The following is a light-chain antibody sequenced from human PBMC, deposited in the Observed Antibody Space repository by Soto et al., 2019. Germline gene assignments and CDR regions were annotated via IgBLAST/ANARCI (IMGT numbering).Light chain of an antibody. CDR2: GAS. Sequence: EVVLTQSPATLSVSPGDRATLSCRASQSVSRNLAWYQQKPGQAPRLLIYGASTRATGVPARFSGSGSATEFTLSIISLQSEDAAVYYCQHYCDWPPETFGQGTKLEI. V-gene: IGKV3-15*01. CDR1: QSVSRN. J-gene: IGKJ2*01. CDR3: QHYCDWPPET.